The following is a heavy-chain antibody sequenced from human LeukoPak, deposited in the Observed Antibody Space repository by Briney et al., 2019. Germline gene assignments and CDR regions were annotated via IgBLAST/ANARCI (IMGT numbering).Heavy chain of an antibody. D-gene: IGHD1-26*01. J-gene: IGHJ5*02. CDR1: GFTFSSYG. V-gene: IGHV3-33*06. CDR3: AKDKGATVNWFDP. CDR2: IWYDGSNK. Sequence: GGSLRLSCAASGFTFSSYGMHWVRQAPGKGLEWVGVIWYDGSNKYYADSVKGRFTISRDNSKNTLYLQMNSLRAEDTAVYYCAKDKGATVNWFDPWGQGTLVTVSS.